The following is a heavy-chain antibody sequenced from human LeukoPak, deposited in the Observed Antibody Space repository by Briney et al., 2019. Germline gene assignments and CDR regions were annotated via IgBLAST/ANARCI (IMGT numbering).Heavy chain of an antibody. V-gene: IGHV3-23*01. D-gene: IGHD2-15*01. J-gene: IGHJ6*02. CDR3: ETVDIVGTRKPCMDV. CDR1: GFTFTTSA. Sequence: GGALRLSCAGSGFTFTTSAMTGVRQAPGKGLEWVSSISASGDSTNYTDSVKGRFLMLRDNSKDTNKLYLHMGSLRAEDTAVYYCETVDIVGTRKPCMDVWGQGTTVTVSS. CDR2: ISASGDST.